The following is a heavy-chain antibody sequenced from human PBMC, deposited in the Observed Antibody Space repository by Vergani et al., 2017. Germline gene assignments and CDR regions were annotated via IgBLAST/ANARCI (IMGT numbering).Heavy chain of an antibody. V-gene: IGHV1-69*01. CDR3: ASDKAGGHPAYYYYMDV. CDR1: GGTFSSYA. CDR2: IIPIFGTA. D-gene: IGHD3-10*01. Sequence: QVQLVQSGAEGKKPGSSVKVSCKASGGTFSSYAISWVRQAPGQGLEWMGGIIPIFGTANYAQKFQGRVTITADESTSTAYMELSRLRSEDTAVYYCASDKAGGHPAYYYYMDVWGRGTTVTVSS. J-gene: IGHJ6*03.